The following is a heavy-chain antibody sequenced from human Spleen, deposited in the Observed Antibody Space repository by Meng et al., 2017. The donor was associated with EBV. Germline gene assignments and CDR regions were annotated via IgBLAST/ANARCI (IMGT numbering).Heavy chain of an antibody. D-gene: IGHD6-6*01. J-gene: IGHJ4*02. V-gene: IGHV7-4-1*02. CDR3: AWLATSLAATVTA. CDR1: GYTPTTHA. Sequence: QVRLVQSGSQWKNPAAPVYAPCNASGYTPTTHALNWVRQPPGHGLEWMGWMNTTTGTPTHAQGSTARFVFSLYFSLTTTNLQISRLKAEDTAMYFCAWLATSLAATVTAWGQGTLVTVSS. CDR2: MNTTTGTP.